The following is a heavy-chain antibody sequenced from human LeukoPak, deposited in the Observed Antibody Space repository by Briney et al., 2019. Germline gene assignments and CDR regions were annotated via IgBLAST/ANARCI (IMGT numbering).Heavy chain of an antibody. D-gene: IGHD6-19*01. CDR2: INPNSGGT. V-gene: IGHV1-2*06. CDR1: GGTFSSYA. J-gene: IGHJ6*02. CDR3: AKSSGWSTGSGYYGMDV. Sequence: ASVKVSCKASGGTFSSYAISWVRQAPGQGLEWMGRINPNSGGTNYAQKFQGRLTMTSDTSISTAYMELSRLRSDDTAVYYCAKSSGWSTGSGYYGMDVWGQGTTVTVSS.